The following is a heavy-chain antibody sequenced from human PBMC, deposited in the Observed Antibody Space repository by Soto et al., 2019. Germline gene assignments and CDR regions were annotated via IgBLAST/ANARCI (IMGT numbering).Heavy chain of an antibody. V-gene: IGHV4-59*01. CDR1: GDSISSYY. Sequence: QVQLQESGPGLVKPSETLSLTCTVSGDSISSYYWSWIRQPPGKGLEWIGYIYYSGSTHYNPSLKSRVTISLDTSKNQLSLKLSSVTAADTAVYYCVREIVVAGNPHYFDHWGQGTLVTVSS. J-gene: IGHJ4*02. D-gene: IGHD6-19*01. CDR3: VREIVVAGNPHYFDH. CDR2: IYYSGST.